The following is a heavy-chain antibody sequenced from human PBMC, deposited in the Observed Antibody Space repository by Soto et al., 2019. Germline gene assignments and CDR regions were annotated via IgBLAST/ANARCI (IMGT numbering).Heavy chain of an antibody. V-gene: IGHV3-15*07. J-gene: IGHJ6*02. Sequence: PGGSLRLSCAASGFTFSNAWMNWVRQAPGKGLEWVGRIKSKTDGGTTDYAAPVKGRFTISRDDSKNTLYLQMNSLKTEDTAVYYCTTDPSFWQQHYYYGMDVWGQGTTVTVSS. CDR1: GFTFSNAW. D-gene: IGHD6-13*01. CDR3: TTDPSFWQQHYYYGMDV. CDR2: IKSKTDGGTT.